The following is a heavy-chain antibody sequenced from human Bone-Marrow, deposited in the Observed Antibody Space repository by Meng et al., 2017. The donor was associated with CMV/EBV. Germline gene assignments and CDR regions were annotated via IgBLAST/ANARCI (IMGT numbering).Heavy chain of an antibody. CDR2: ISYDRSNK. J-gene: IGHJ4*02. CDR3: ARERDVWFGELSAGIDD. Sequence: GESLKISCAASGFTFSSYAMHWVRQAPGKGLEWVAVISYDRSNKYYADSVKGRFTISRDNSENTLYLQMNSLRAEDTAVYYCARERDVWFGELSAGIDDWGQGNRVNGAS. V-gene: IGHV3-30*04. CDR1: GFTFSSYA. D-gene: IGHD3-10*01.